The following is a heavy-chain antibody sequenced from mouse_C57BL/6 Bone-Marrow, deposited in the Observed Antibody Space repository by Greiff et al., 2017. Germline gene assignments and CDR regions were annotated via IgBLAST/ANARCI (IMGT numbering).Heavy chain of an antibody. CDR3: ARFYYYGSSFSWFAY. CDR1: GYTFTDYY. Sequence: VQLQQSGPELVKPGASVKISCKASGYTFTDYYINWVKQRTRQGLEWIGWIFPGSGSTYYNEKFKGKATLTVDKSSSTAYMLLSSLTSEDSAVYFCARFYYYGSSFSWFAYWGQGTLVTVSA. D-gene: IGHD1-1*01. V-gene: IGHV1-75*01. CDR2: IFPGSGST. J-gene: IGHJ3*01.